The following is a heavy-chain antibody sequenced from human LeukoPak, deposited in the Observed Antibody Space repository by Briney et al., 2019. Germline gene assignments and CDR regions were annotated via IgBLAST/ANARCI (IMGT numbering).Heavy chain of an antibody. Sequence: GGSLRLSCAASGFKYGTYAVSWVRQAPGKGLDWVSAISDNGAATYYADSVRGRFTVSRDNSINTVYLQMNSLRAEDTAVYYCANVGRYCSGFSCYKWGQGTLVTVSS. J-gene: IGHJ4*02. CDR2: ISDNGAAT. V-gene: IGHV3-23*01. D-gene: IGHD2-2*02. CDR3: ANVGRYCSGFSCYK. CDR1: GFKYGTYA.